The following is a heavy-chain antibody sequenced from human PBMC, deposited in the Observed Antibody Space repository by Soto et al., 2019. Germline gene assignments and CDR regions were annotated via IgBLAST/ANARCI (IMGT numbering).Heavy chain of an antibody. D-gene: IGHD6-13*01. CDR2: IWYDGSNK. V-gene: IGHV3-33*01. CDR3: ARGRGIAAEVRLDY. J-gene: IGHJ4*02. Sequence: PXGSLRLSCAASGVTFSSYGMHWVRQAPGKGLEWVAVIWYDGSNKYYADSVKGRFTISRDNSKNTLYLQMNSLRAEDTAVYYCARGRGIAAEVRLDYWGQGPLVTVSS. CDR1: GVTFSSYG.